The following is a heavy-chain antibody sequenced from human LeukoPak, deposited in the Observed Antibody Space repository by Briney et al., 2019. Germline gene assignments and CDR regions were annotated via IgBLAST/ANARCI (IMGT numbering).Heavy chain of an antibody. CDR1: GYTFTGYY. J-gene: IGHJ3*02. CDR2: INPNSGGT. D-gene: IGHD2-21*02. CDR3: ATLAYCGGDCYSIDDAFDI. Sequence: ASVKVSCKASGYTFTGYYMHWVRQAPGQGLEWMGWINPNSGGTNYAQKFQGRVTMTRDTSISTAYMELSRLRSDDTAVYYCATLAYCGGDCYSIDDAFDIWGQGTMVTVSS. V-gene: IGHV1-2*02.